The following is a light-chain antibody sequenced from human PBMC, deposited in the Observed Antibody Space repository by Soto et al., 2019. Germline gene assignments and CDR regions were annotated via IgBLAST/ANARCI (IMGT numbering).Light chain of an antibody. CDR2: KTS. CDR3: MQATQYPPYT. Sequence: DIVLTQTPLSSPVTLGQPASISCRSSQSLLHSDGNTYLSWLQQRPGQPPRLLIYKTSNRFSGVPDRFSGSGAGTDFTLKISSVEAEDVGVYYCMQATQYPPYTFGQGTKLEI. J-gene: IGKJ2*01. V-gene: IGKV2-24*01. CDR1: QSLLHSDGNTY.